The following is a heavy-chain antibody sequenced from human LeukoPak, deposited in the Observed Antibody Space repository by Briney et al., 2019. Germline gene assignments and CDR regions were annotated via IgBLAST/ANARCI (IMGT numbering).Heavy chain of an antibody. D-gene: IGHD3-3*01. V-gene: IGHV4-34*01. J-gene: IGHJ4*02. CDR1: GGSFSGYY. Sequence: SETLSLTCAVYGGSFSGYYWSWIRQPPGKGLEWIGEINHSGSTNYNPSLKSRVTISVDTSKNQFSLKLSSVTAADTAVYYCARHDFTIDYWGQGTLVTVSS. CDR2: INHSGST. CDR3: ARHDFTIDY.